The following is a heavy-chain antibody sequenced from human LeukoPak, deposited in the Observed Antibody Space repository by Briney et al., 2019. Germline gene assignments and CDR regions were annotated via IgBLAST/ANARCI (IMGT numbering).Heavy chain of an antibody. V-gene: IGHV4-34*01. Sequence: SETLSLTCAVYGGSFSGYYWSWIRQPPGKGLEWIGEINHSGSTKYNPSLKSQVTISVDTSKNQFSLKLSSVTAADTAVYYCARRLGRKFGERFYYYHYMDVWGKGTTVTISS. CDR2: INHSGST. CDR1: GGSFSGYY. CDR3: ARRLGRKFGERFYYYHYMDV. J-gene: IGHJ6*03. D-gene: IGHD3-10*01.